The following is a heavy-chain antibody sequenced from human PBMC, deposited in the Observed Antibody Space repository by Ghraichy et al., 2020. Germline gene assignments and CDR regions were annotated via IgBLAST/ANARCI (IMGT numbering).Heavy chain of an antibody. J-gene: IGHJ4*02. D-gene: IGHD2-2*01. Sequence: GGSLRLSCAASGFTFSSYSMNWVRQAPGKGLEWVSSISSSSSYIYYADSVKGRFTISRDNAKNSLYLQMNSLRAEDTVVYYCATTLGYCSSTSCYPTPNFDYWGQGTLVTVSS. CDR1: GFTFSSYS. CDR3: ATTLGYCSSTSCYPTPNFDY. CDR2: ISSSSSYI. V-gene: IGHV3-21*01.